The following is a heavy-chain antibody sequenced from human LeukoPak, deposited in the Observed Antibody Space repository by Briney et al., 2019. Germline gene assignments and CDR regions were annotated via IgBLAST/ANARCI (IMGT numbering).Heavy chain of an antibody. J-gene: IGHJ4*02. V-gene: IGHV3-30*18. CDR1: GFTFSSYG. Sequence: GGSLRLSCAASGFTFSSYGMHWVRQAPGKGLEWVAIISYDGSNKYYADSVKGRFTISRDNSKNTLYLQMNSLRAEDSAVYYCAKDLLTLSLIDYWGQGTLVTVSS. CDR3: AKDLLTLSLIDY. CDR2: ISYDGSNK.